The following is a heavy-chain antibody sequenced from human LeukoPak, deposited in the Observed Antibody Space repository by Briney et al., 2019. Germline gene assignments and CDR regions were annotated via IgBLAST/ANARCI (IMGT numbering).Heavy chain of an antibody. CDR3: ARDGDYSNYEDCYYYYYMDV. J-gene: IGHJ6*03. CDR1: GGSISSGSYY. Sequence: SETLSLTCTVSGGSISSGSYYWSWIRQPAGKGLEWIGRIYTSGSTNYNPSLKSRVTISVDTSKNQFSLKLSSVTAADTAVYYCARDGDYSNYEDCYYYYYMDVWGKGTTVTVSS. V-gene: IGHV4-61*02. D-gene: IGHD4-11*01. CDR2: IYTSGST.